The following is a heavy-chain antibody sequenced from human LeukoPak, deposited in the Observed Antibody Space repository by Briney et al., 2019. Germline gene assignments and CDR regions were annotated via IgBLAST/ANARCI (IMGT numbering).Heavy chain of an antibody. CDR2: MKPRGTT. D-gene: IGHD2-15*01. J-gene: IGHJ4*02. Sequence: PGGSLRLSCAASGFSLSDAWISWVRQAPGKGLEFVGRMKPRGTTEDGEPMNDRFIVSRDDSKNTLYLQMNSLKAEDTGLYYCSQLSRGYWGQGTQVTVSS. CDR1: GFSLSDAW. CDR3: SQLSRGY. V-gene: IGHV3-15*01.